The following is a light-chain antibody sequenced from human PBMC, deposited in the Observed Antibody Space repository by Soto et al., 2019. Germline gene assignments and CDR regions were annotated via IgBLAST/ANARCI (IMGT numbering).Light chain of an antibody. V-gene: IGKV3-20*01. J-gene: IGKJ1*01. CDR3: QQYGNSPWT. CDR1: QSVTSNY. CDR2: GAS. Sequence: EILLTQSPGTLSLSPGERATLSCRASQSVTSNYLAWYQQKPGQAPRLLIYGASSRATGIPDRISGSGSGTDFTLTINRLESEDFAVYYCQQYGNSPWTFGRGTKV.